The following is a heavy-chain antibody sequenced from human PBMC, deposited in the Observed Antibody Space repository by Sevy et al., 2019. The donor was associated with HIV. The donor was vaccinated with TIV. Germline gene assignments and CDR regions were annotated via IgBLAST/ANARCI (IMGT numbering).Heavy chain of an antibody. CDR2: IWYDGSNN. CDR3: ARDGLSSGWLFDS. J-gene: IGHJ4*02. CDR1: GFTFSNYA. Sequence: GGSLRLSCAASGFTFSNYAMNWVRQAPGKGLEWVAVIWYDGSNNYYADSVKGRFTISRDNSKNTLYLQMNSLRGEDTAVYYCARDGLSSGWLFDSWGQGTLVTVSS. V-gene: IGHV3-33*08. D-gene: IGHD6-19*01.